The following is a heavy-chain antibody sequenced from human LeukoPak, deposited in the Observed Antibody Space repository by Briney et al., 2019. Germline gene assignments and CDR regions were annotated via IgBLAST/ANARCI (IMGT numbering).Heavy chain of an antibody. CDR1: GGSISSYY. V-gene: IGHV4-59*08. CDR3: ASNYYDSSGYPN. J-gene: IGHJ4*02. D-gene: IGHD3-22*01. Sequence: SETLSLTCTVSGGSISSYYWSWIRQPPGKGLEWIGYIYYSGSTNYNPSLKSRVTISVDTSKNQFSLKLSSVTAADTAVYYCASNYYDSSGYPNWGQGTLVTVSS. CDR2: IYYSGST.